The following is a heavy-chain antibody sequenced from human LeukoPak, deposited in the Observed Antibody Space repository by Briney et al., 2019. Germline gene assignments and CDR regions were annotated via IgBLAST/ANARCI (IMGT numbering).Heavy chain of an antibody. D-gene: IGHD2-2*01. J-gene: IGHJ4*02. CDR2: INHSGST. V-gene: IGHV4-34*01. CDR3: ARGRINEVPAATSPIDY. CDR1: GGSFSGYY. Sequence: SETLSLTCAVYGGSFSGYYWSWIRQPPGKGLEWIGEINHSGSTNYNPSLKSRVTISVDTSKNQFSLKPSSVTAADTAVYYCARGRINEVPAATSPIDYWGQGTLVTVSS.